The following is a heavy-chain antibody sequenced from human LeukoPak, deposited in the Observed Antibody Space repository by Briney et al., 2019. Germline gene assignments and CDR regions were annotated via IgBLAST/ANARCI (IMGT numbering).Heavy chain of an antibody. CDR3: ARTRYYYNSRSYGAPYYFDY. V-gene: IGHV4-34*01. CDR1: GGSFSGYY. D-gene: IGHD3-10*01. CDR2: INHSGST. J-gene: IGHJ4*02. Sequence: PSETLSLTCAVYGGSFSGYYWSWIRQPPGKGLEWIEEINHSGSTNYNPSLKSRVTISVDTSKNQFSLKLSSVTAADTAVYYCARTRYYYNSRSYGAPYYFDYWGQGTLVTVSS.